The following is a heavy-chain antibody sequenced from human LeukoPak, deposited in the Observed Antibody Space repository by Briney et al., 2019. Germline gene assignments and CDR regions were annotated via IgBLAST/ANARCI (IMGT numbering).Heavy chain of an antibody. J-gene: IGHJ6*03. CDR2: ISSSATYI. CDR3: ARMLTGTTYYMDV. V-gene: IGHV3-21*04. CDR1: GGSISSSSYY. D-gene: IGHD1-7*01. Sequence: ETLSLTCTVSGGSISSSSYYWGWVRQAPGKGLEWVSSISSSATYIYYADSVRGRFTISRDDAKNSLFLHMNSLRAEDTAVYYCARMLTGTTYYMDVWGKGTTVTVSS.